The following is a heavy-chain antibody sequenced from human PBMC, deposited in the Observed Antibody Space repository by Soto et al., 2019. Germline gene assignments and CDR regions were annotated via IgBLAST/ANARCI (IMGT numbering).Heavy chain of an antibody. J-gene: IGHJ4*02. V-gene: IGHV3-30-3*01. CDR3: ARDSRRLFTRYYFDY. CDR2: ISYDGSNK. D-gene: IGHD3-22*01. Sequence: PGGSLRLSCVASEFTFSSYAMSWVRQAPGKGLEWVAVISYDGSNKYYADSVKGRFTISRDNSKNTLYLQMNSLRAEDTAVYYCARDSRRLFTRYYFDYWGQGTLVTVSS. CDR1: EFTFSSYA.